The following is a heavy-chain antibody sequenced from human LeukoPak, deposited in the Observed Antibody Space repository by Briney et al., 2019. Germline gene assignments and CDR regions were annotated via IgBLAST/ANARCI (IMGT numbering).Heavy chain of an antibody. V-gene: IGHV4-4*02. Sequence: PSETLSLTCAVSGGSISSSNWWSWVRQPPGKGLEWIGSIYYSGSTYYNPSLKSRVTISVDTSKNQFSLKLSSVTAADTAVYYCATYGDYPADAFDIWGQGTMVTVSS. CDR1: GGSISSSNW. D-gene: IGHD4-17*01. CDR2: IYYSGST. J-gene: IGHJ3*02. CDR3: ATYGDYPADAFDI.